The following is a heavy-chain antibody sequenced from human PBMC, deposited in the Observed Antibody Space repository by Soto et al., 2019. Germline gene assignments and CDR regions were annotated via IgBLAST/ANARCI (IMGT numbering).Heavy chain of an antibody. V-gene: IGHV1-3*01. CDR3: ASELSTADDSNYVSPYYYGMDV. Sequence: GSVEVSCEASGYTFPSYSKHWVPQAPGQRLEWMGGMNAGIGNTTYSQKFQGRVTITRDTSAYTAYMELSSLRPEDPAVYYCASELSTADDSNYVSPYYYGMDVWGQGTTVTVSS. J-gene: IGHJ6*02. CDR2: MNAGIGNT. CDR1: GYTFPSYS. D-gene: IGHD4-4*01.